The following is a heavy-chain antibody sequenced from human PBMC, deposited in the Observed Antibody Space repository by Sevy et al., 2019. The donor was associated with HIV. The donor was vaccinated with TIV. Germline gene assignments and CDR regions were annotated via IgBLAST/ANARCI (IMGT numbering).Heavy chain of an antibody. J-gene: IGHJ6*02. CDR1: GGSISSYY. CDR3: ARGTPTTGGRGYYYGMDV. D-gene: IGHD4-4*01. V-gene: IGHV4-59*01. Sequence: SETLSLTCTVSGGSISSYYWSWIRQPPGKGLEWIGCIYYSGSTNYNTSLKSRVTISLDTSKNQFSLKLSPVTAADTAVYYCARGTPTTGGRGYYYGMDVWGQGTTVTVSS. CDR2: IYYSGST.